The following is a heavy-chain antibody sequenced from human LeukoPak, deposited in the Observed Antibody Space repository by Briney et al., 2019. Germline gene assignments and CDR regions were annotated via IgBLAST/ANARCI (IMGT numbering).Heavy chain of an antibody. CDR3: ARGFWSGYSHYYYYMDV. J-gene: IGHJ6*03. Sequence: SEILSLTCTVSGGSISSYYWSWIRQPPGKGLEWIGYIYYSGSTNYNPSLKSRVTISVDTSKNQFSLKLSSVTAADTAVYYCARGFWSGYSHYYYYMDVWGKGTTVTVSS. D-gene: IGHD3-3*01. V-gene: IGHV4-59*01. CDR2: IYYSGST. CDR1: GGSISSYY.